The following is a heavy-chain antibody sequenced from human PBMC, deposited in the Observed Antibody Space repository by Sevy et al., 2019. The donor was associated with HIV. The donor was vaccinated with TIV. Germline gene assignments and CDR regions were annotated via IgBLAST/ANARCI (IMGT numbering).Heavy chain of an antibody. V-gene: IGHV1-8*03. CDR3: ARGPHLLLRWGAFDI. CDR1: GYTFTNYD. J-gene: IGHJ3*02. Sequence: ASVKVSCKASGYTFTNYDINWVRQATGQGLEGMGWMNPSSGHTGYAQKFQGRVTINRNTSIRTAHMELSSLRSEDTAIYYCARGPHLLLRWGAFDIWGQGTMVTVSS. D-gene: IGHD1-26*01. CDR2: MNPSSGHT.